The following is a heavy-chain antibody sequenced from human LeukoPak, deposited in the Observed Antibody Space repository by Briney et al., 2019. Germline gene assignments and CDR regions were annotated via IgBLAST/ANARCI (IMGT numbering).Heavy chain of an antibody. V-gene: IGHV4-61*01. CDR2: IYYSGST. CDR1: GGSVSSGSYY. Sequence: SETLSLTCSVSGGSVSSGSYYWSWIRQPPGKGLEWIGYIYYSGSTNYNPSLKSRVTISVDTSKNQFSLKLSSVTAADTAVYYCARDTYSYGFLFFDYWGQGTLVTVSS. D-gene: IGHD5-18*01. J-gene: IGHJ4*02. CDR3: ARDTYSYGFLFFDY.